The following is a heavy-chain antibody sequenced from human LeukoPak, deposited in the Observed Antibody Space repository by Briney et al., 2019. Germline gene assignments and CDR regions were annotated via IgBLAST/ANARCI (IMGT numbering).Heavy chain of an antibody. D-gene: IGHD6-13*01. CDR3: ARAYSSSWYHRSYYYYYGMDV. Sequence: SGTLSLTCTVSGGSISSYYWSWIRQPPGKGLEWIGYIYYSGSTNYNPSLKSRVTISVDTSKNQFSLKLSSVTAADTAVYYCARAYSSSWYHRSYYYYYGMDVWGQGTTVTVSS. V-gene: IGHV4-59*08. J-gene: IGHJ6*02. CDR1: GGSISSYY. CDR2: IYYSGST.